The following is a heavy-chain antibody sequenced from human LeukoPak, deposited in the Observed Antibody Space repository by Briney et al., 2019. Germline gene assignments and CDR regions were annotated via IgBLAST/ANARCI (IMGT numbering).Heavy chain of an antibody. CDR2: VYYSGTT. J-gene: IGHJ3*02. CDR3: AREGGEQIGDAFDI. Sequence: SETLSLTCTVSGGSTSSYYWSWIRQPPGKGLEWIGYVYYSGTTNYNPSLQSRVTMSVDTSKNQFSLYLRSVIAADTAVYYCAREGGEQIGDAFDIWGQGTMVTVSS. D-gene: IGHD1/OR15-1a*01. V-gene: IGHV4-59*01. CDR1: GGSTSSYY.